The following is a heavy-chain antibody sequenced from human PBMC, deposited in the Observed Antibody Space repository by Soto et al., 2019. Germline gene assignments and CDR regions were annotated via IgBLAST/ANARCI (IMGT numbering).Heavy chain of an antibody. J-gene: IGHJ4*02. CDR1: GFAFSIYS. D-gene: IGHD5-12*01. V-gene: IGHV3-48*01. Sequence: EVQLVESGGGLVQPGGSLRLSCAASGFAFSIYSMNWVRQAPGKGLEWVSYITSSGSATYYADTVKGRFTISRDNAKNSLYLQMNSLRAEDTAVYYCPRGYTGYAQAGLDSWGQGTLVTVSA. CDR2: ITSSGSAT. CDR3: PRGYTGYAQAGLDS.